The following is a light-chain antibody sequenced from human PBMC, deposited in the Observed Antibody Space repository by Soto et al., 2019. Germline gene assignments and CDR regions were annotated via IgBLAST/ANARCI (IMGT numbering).Light chain of an antibody. CDR2: GVF. J-gene: IGKJ2*01. CDR3: QHYDGSPRT. Sequence: ETVLTQSPGTVSLSPGERATLSCKTSQSVKNNYLAWYQQRPGQAPRLLISGVFNRAACVPDRFSGSGSGTDVTLTISGLEPADSAVYYCQHYDGSPRTFGQGTKLEIK. V-gene: IGKV3-20*01. CDR1: QSVKNNY.